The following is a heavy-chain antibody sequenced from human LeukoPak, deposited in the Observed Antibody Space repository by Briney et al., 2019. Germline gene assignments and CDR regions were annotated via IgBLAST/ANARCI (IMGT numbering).Heavy chain of an antibody. CDR2: IIPIFGTA. J-gene: IGHJ4*02. D-gene: IGHD3-9*01. CDR1: GGTFSSYA. V-gene: IGHV1-69*05. Sequence: GASVKVSCKASGGTFSSYAISWVRQAPGQGLKWMGGIIPIFGTANYAQKFQGRVTITTDESTSTAYMDLSSLRSEDTAVYYCARVYPADYDILTGYYDYWGQGTLVTVSS. CDR3: ARVYPADYDILTGYYDY.